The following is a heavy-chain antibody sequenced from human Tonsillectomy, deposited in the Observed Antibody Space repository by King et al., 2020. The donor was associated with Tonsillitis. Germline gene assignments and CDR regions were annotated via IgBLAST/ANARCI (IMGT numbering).Heavy chain of an antibody. V-gene: IGHV1-46*01. J-gene: IGHJ6*02. D-gene: IGHD6-19*01. CDR2: INPSGGST. Sequence: QLVQSGAEVKKPGASVKVSCKASGYTFTSYYMHWVRQAPGQGLEWMGIINPSGGSTNYAQKFKGRVTMTRDTSTSTVYMELSSLRSEDTAVYYCARNTAVAGNDPWYYYYGMDVWGQGTTVTVSS. CDR3: ARNTAVAGNDPWYYYYGMDV. CDR1: GYTFTSYY.